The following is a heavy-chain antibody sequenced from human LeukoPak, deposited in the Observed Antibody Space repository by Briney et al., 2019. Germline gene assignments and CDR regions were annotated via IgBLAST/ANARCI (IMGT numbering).Heavy chain of an antibody. CDR2: ITHNGGT. V-gene: IGHV4-34*01. CDR3: ARGNSGSHWGDHYFYMDV. Sequence: SETLSLTCAVYGGSFRGYFWGWVRQTPGKGLEWLGEITHNGGTNYMPSLSGRVSVFQDVSKNQFSLKLSSVTAADTVVYYCARGNSGSHWGDHYFYMDVWGKGTTVIVSS. D-gene: IGHD1-26*01. CDR1: GGSFRGYF. J-gene: IGHJ6*03.